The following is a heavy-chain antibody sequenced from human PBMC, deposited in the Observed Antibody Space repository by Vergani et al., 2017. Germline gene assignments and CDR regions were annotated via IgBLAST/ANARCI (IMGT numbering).Heavy chain of an antibody. J-gene: IGHJ4*02. CDR2: VEDSWYL. Sequence: QVQLQESGPGLVRPSATLSLTCTVSGGSLSGYYWNWIRQTPGEGLECIGYVEDSWYLNYNPSLKTRVSRSSDTSNNQFSLMLSSVTVADTAVYYCARSIVSRNPPDYFDNWGQGTLVTVSS. CDR1: GGSLSGYY. V-gene: IGHV4-59*01. CDR3: ARSIVSRNPPDYFDN. D-gene: IGHD1-14*01.